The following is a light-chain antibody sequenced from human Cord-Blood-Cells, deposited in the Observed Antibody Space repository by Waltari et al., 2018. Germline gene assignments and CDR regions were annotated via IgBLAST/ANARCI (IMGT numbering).Light chain of an antibody. V-gene: IGLV2-11*01. Sequence: QSALTQPRPVSGSPGPSVPLSCTGTSSAVGGYNHVSWYQQHPGKAPKLMIYDVSKRPSGVPDRCSGSKSGNTASLTIAGLQAEDEADYYCCSYAGSYTWVFGGGTKLTVL. CDR2: DVS. CDR3: CSYAGSYTWV. J-gene: IGLJ3*02. CDR1: SSAVGGYNH.